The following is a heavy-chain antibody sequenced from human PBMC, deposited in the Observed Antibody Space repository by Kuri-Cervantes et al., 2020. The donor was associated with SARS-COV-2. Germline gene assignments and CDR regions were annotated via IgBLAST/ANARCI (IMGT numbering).Heavy chain of an antibody. Sequence: GESLKISCAASGFSFSSYSMNWVRQAPGKGLEWVSSISSKSSYRYYADSVKGRFTMSRDDGRNSLYLQMNSLGVEDTAVYYCARGRIVVPAGKLRRDMKIDHWGQGTLVTVSS. J-gene: IGHJ4*02. CDR1: GFSFSSYS. CDR2: ISSKSSYR. D-gene: IGHD2-2*01. CDR3: ARGRIVVPAGKLRRDMKIDH. V-gene: IGHV3-21*01.